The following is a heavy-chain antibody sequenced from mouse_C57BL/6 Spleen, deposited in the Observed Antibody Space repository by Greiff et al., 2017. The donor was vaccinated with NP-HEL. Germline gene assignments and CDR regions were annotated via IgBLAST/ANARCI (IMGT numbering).Heavy chain of an antibody. D-gene: IGHD2-3*01. CDR1: GYTFTDYY. Sequence: QVQLQQSGAELVRPGASVKLSCKASGYTFTDYYINWVKQRPGQGLEWIARIYPGSGNTYYIEKFKGKATLTAEKSSSTDYMQLSSLTSEDSAVYFCARSMGYDGYPPWFAYWGQGTLVTVSA. J-gene: IGHJ3*01. CDR3: ARSMGYDGYPPWFAY. V-gene: IGHV1-76*01. CDR2: IYPGSGNT.